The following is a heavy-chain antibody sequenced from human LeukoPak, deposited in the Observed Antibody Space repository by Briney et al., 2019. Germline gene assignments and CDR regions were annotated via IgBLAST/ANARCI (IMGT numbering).Heavy chain of an antibody. D-gene: IGHD6-13*01. CDR1: GFTFSTYA. CDR2: ISGGVLST. J-gene: IGHJ5*02. V-gene: IGHV3-23*01. CDR3: ARDPGSSWWGVWFDP. Sequence: PGGSLRLSCAASGFTFSTYAMSWVRQAPGKGLEWVSTISGGVLSTYYADSVKGRFTISRDNSKNTLYLQMNSLRADDTAVYYCARDPGSSWWGVWFDPWGQGTLVTVSS.